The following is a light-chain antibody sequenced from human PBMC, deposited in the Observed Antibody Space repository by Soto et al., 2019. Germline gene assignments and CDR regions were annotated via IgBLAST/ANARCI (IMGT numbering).Light chain of an antibody. CDR2: AAS. J-gene: IGKJ1*01. CDR3: QQYDANPWT. CDR1: QNINSW. V-gene: IGKV1-5*01. Sequence: DIQMTQSPSTLSASVGDRVTITCRASQNINSWLAWYQQKPGKAPKLLIYAASSLEGGVPSRFSGSRSGTEFTLTISSLQPDDFATYYCQQYDANPWTFGQGTKVEIK.